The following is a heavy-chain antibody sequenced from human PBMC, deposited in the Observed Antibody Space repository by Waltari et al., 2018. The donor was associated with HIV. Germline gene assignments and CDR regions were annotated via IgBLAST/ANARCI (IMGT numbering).Heavy chain of an antibody. V-gene: IGHV4-34*01. J-gene: IGHJ4*02. CDR2: INHSGST. D-gene: IGHD6-13*01. CDR3: ARGCFRQQQPMTADHFDY. Sequence: QVQLQQWGAGLLKPSETLSLTCAVNGGSFSGYYWSWIRQPPGKGLEWIGEINHSGSTNYNPSLKSRVTISVDTSKNQFSLKLSSVTAADTAVYYCARGCFRQQQPMTADHFDYWGQGTLVTVSS. CDR1: GGSFSGYY.